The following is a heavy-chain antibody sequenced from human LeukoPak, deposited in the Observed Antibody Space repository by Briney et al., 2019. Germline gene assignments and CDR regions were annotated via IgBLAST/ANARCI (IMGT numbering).Heavy chain of an antibody. CDR1: GGSISSGSYY. CDR3: ARALYYDFWSGYSGGYNNWFDP. D-gene: IGHD3-3*01. V-gene: IGHV4-61*02. Sequence: SQTLSLTCTVSGGSISSGSYYWSWIRQPAGKGLEWIGRIYTSGSTNYNPSLKSRVTISVDTSKNQFSLKLSSVTAADTAVYYCARALYYDFWSGYSGGYNNWFDPWGQGTLVTVSS. CDR2: IYTSGST. J-gene: IGHJ5*02.